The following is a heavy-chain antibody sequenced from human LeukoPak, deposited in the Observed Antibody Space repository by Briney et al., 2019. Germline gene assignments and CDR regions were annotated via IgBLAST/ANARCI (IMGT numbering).Heavy chain of an antibody. V-gene: IGHV1-18*01. CDR3: ARDEGESGSYLGAIVDP. D-gene: IGHD1-26*01. Sequence: ASVKVSCKASGYTFSSYGITWVRQAPGQGLEWMGWISAYNGNTNYAQNLQGRVTMTTDTSTSTAYMELRSLRSDDTAVYYCARDEGESGSYLGAIVDPWGQGTLVTVSS. CDR2: ISAYNGNT. J-gene: IGHJ5*02. CDR1: GYTFSSYG.